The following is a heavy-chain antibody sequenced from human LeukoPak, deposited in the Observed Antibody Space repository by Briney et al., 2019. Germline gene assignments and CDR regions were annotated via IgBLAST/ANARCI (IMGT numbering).Heavy chain of an antibody. J-gene: IGHJ4*02. D-gene: IGHD6-13*01. CDR3: AKPLSAASGTDFHY. Sequence: GGSLRLSCAASGFTFSSYAMSWVRQAPGKGLDWVSAIIGSGTTTYYADSVKGRFTISRDISKNTLYLQMNSLRAEDTAVYYCAKPLSAASGTDFHYWGQGTLVTVS. V-gene: IGHV3-23*01. CDR1: GFTFSSYA. CDR2: IIGSGTTT.